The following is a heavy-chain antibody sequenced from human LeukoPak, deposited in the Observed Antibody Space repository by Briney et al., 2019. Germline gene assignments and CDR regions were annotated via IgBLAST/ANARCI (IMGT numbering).Heavy chain of an antibody. CDR2: IRSKAYGGTT. D-gene: IGHD3-22*01. CDR1: GFTLGDYA. V-gene: IGHV3-49*03. CDR3: TRSYYDSSGYCKY. Sequence: GRSLRLSCTATGFTLGDYAMSWFRQAPGKGLEWVGFIRSKAYGGTTEYAASVKGRFTISRDDSKSIAHLQMNSLKTEDTAVYYCTRSYYDSSGYCKYWGQGTLVTVSS. J-gene: IGHJ4*02.